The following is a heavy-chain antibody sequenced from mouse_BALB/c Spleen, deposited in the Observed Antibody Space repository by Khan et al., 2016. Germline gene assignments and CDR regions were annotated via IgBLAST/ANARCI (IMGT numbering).Heavy chain of an antibody. CDR1: GYTFSSYW. CDR3: ARSRLYFDY. V-gene: IGHV1-9*01. CDR2: ILPGSDST. D-gene: IGHD3-2*02. Sequence: QVQLQQSGAELMKPGASVKISCKATGYTFSSYWIEWVKQRPGHGLEWIGEILPGSDSTNYDEKFKGKATFTADTSSNTAYMQLSSLTSEDSAVYYGARSRLYFDYWGQGTTLIVSS. J-gene: IGHJ2*01.